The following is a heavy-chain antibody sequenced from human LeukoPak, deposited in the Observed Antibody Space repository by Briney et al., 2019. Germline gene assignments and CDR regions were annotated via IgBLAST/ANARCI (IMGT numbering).Heavy chain of an antibody. CDR3: TKGTFDH. CDR2: VDPDGVT. CDR1: GFTVSINY. V-gene: IGHV3-53*01. J-gene: IGHJ3*01. Sequence: GGSLRLSCVVSGFTVSINYMSWVRQAPGKGLEWASFVDPDGVTSYADSVKGRFTISRDNSKNILYLQLTTLRAEDTAIYYCTKGTFDHWGQGTLVTVSS.